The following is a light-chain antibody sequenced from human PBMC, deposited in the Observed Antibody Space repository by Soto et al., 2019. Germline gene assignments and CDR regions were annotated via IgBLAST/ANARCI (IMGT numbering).Light chain of an antibody. CDR1: QSVLYSSNNKNY. J-gene: IGKJ4*01. CDR2: WAS. Sequence: DIVMTQSPDSLAVSLGERATINCKSSQSVLYSSNNKNYLVWYQQKPGQPPKLLIYWASTRESGVPDRFSGSGSRTDFSPTIRSLQAEDVEVYYCQQYYSTPPTLGGGTKVEIK. V-gene: IGKV4-1*01. CDR3: QQYYSTPPT.